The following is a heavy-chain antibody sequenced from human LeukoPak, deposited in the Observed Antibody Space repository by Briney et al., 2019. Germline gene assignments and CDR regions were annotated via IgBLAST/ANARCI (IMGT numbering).Heavy chain of an antibody. CDR3: AQSGCSGYDYSD. CDR1: GYTFTGYY. Sequence: GASVKVSCKASGYTFTGYYMHRVRQAPGQGLEWMGWINPDNGGTNYAQQFQGRVTMTRDTSISTAYMELSRLRSDDTAVYYCAQSGCSGYDYSDWGQGTLVTVSS. V-gene: IGHV1-2*02. D-gene: IGHD5-12*01. CDR2: INPDNGGT. J-gene: IGHJ4*02.